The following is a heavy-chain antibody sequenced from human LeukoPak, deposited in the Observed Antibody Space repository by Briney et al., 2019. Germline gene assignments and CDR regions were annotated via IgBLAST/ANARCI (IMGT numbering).Heavy chain of an antibody. CDR1: GVSISSSSYY. D-gene: IGHD3-22*01. CDR2: MFYSGST. Sequence: SETLSLTCTVSGVSISSSSYYWGWIRQPPGKGLEWIGSMFYSGSTYYNSSLKSRVTISEDTSKHQSSLKLSSVTAADTAVYYCAGKIDRRPYYYYYYMDVWGKGTTVTVSS. V-gene: IGHV4-39*07. J-gene: IGHJ6*03. CDR3: AGKIDRRPYYYYYYMDV.